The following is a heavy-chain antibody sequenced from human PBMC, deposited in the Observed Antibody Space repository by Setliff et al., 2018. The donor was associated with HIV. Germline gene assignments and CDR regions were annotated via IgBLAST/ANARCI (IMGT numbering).Heavy chain of an antibody. CDR1: GYAISSGYY. Sequence: SETLSLTCAVSGYAISSGYYWGWIRRPPGKGLEWIGSIYYSGSTYYNPSLKSRVTISVDTSKNQFSLKLSSVTAADTAVYYCARAAISGYSSGWYGSYFDYWGQGTLVTVSS. CDR2: IYYSGST. D-gene: IGHD6-19*01. J-gene: IGHJ4*02. V-gene: IGHV4-38-2*01. CDR3: ARAAISGYSSGWYGSYFDY.